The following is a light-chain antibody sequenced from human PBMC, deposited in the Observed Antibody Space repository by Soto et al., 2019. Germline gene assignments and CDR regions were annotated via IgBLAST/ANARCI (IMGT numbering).Light chain of an antibody. CDR1: QSINKF. CDR3: QQSDIMPVT. V-gene: IGKV1-39*01. CDR2: SAS. Sequence: DIQMTQSPSSLSASVGDRVTITCRARQSINKFLNWYQQKPGKAPKLLIYSASSLQSGVPSRFSGSGSGTDFTLTISTLQPEDFVIYYCQQSDIMPVTFGQGTRLEI. J-gene: IGKJ5*01.